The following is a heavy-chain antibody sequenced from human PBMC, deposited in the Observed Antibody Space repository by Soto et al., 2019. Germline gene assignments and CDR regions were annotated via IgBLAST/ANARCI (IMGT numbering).Heavy chain of an antibody. CDR3: ARDKDYGDYSEN. CDR2: ISYDGSNK. J-gene: IGHJ4*02. Sequence: QVQPVESGGGVVQPGRSLRLSCAASGFTFSSYAMHWVRQAPGKGLEWVAVISYDGSNKYYADSVKGRFTISRDNSKNTLYLQMNSLRAEDTAVYYCARDKDYGDYSENWGQGTLVTVSS. CDR1: GFTFSSYA. D-gene: IGHD4-17*01. V-gene: IGHV3-30-3*01.